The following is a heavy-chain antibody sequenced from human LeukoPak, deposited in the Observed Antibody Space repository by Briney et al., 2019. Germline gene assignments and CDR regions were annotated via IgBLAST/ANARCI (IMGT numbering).Heavy chain of an antibody. CDR1: GGSFSGYY. V-gene: IGHV4-34*01. Sequence: PSETLSLTSAVDGGSFSGYYWSWIRQPPGKGLEWIGEINHSGSTNYNPSLKSRVTISVDTSKNQFSLKLSSVTAADTAVYYCASMIVVVRDAFDIWRQGTMVTVSS. J-gene: IGHJ3*02. CDR2: INHSGST. CDR3: ASMIVVVRDAFDI. D-gene: IGHD3-22*01.